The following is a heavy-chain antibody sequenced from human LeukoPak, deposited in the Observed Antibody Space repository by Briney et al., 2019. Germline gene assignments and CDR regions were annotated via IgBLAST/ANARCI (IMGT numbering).Heavy chain of an antibody. Sequence: GGSLRISCAASGFTFSNAYMNWVRQAPGKGLEWVGRIKPKTDGETTEYAAPVKGRFTISRDDSKSIAYLQMNSLKTEDTAVYYCTRAGKPPYFDYWGQGTLVIVSS. J-gene: IGHJ4*02. CDR3: TRAGKPPYFDY. V-gene: IGHV3-15*07. CDR2: IKPKTDGETT. CDR1: GFTFSNAY.